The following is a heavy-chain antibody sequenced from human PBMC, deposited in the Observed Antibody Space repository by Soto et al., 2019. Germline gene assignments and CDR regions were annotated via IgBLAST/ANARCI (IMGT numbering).Heavy chain of an antibody. CDR2: ISAYNGST. Sequence: QVQLVQSGAEVKKPGASVKVSCKASGYTFTSYGISWVRQAPGQGLEWMGWISAYNGSTNYAQKRQGRVTMTTDASTSPAYMELRSLRSDDTAVYYCARDMPPEGAYYDFWSGYWGYGMDVWGQGTTVTVSS. CDR1: GYTFTSYG. CDR3: ARDMPPEGAYYDFWSGYWGYGMDV. D-gene: IGHD3-3*01. J-gene: IGHJ6*02. V-gene: IGHV1-18*01.